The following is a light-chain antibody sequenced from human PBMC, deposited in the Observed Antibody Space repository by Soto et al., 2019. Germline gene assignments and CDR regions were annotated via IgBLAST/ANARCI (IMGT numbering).Light chain of an antibody. Sequence: EIVMTQSPATLSVSPGERATLSCRASQSVSTKLAWYQQKPGQAPRLLIYDASARVIGVPARFSGSGSGTEFTLTISSLQSEDFAVYYCQQFSDWPPTTFGQGTKVEI. CDR2: DAS. CDR1: QSVSTK. V-gene: IGKV3-15*01. CDR3: QQFSDWPPTT. J-gene: IGKJ1*01.